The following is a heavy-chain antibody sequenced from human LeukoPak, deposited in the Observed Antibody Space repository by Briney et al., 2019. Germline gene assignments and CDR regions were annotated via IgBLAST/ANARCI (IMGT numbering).Heavy chain of an antibody. J-gene: IGHJ4*02. CDR2: ISEDGTYQ. CDR1: GFTFSSYG. CDR3: VKESRGGDGYNWGY. V-gene: IGHV3-30*18. D-gene: IGHD5-24*01. Sequence: GRSLRLSCAASGFTFSSYGMHWVRQAPGQGLEWVARISEDGTYQHYTDSVKGRFTISRDNSKNMLYLQMNSLRAEDTAVYYCVKESRGGDGYNWGYWGQGTLVTVSS.